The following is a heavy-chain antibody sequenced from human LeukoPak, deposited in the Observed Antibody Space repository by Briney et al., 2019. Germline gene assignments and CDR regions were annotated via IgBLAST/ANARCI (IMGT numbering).Heavy chain of an antibody. Sequence: PGGSLRLSCAASGFTFRSYNMNWGRQAPRKRPEWVSSISSSSSYIYYADSVKGRFTISRDNAKNSLYLQMNSPRAEDTALYYCARGASRADYWGQGTLVTVSS. CDR3: ARGASRADY. J-gene: IGHJ4*02. V-gene: IGHV3-21*01. CDR1: GFTFRSYN. CDR2: ISSSSSYI.